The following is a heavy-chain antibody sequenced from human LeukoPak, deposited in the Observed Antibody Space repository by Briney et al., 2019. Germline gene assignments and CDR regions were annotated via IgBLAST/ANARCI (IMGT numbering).Heavy chain of an antibody. V-gene: IGHV1-8*03. D-gene: IGHD4-23*01. J-gene: IGHJ4*02. CDR1: GYTFTRYD. CDR3: ARGRNDYGVKVLYY. Sequence: ASVKVSCKASGYTFTRYDINWVRQATGQGLEWMGWMNPNSGNTGYAQKFQGRVTITRNTSISTAYMELSSLRSEDTAVYYCARGRNDYGVKVLYYWGQGTLVTVSS. CDR2: MNPNSGNT.